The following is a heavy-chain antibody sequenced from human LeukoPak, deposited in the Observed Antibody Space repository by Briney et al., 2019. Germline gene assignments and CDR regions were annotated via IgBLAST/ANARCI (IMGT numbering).Heavy chain of an antibody. Sequence: EASVKASCKASGGTFSSYAISWVRQAPGQGLEWMGRIIPILGIANYAQKFQGRVTITADKSTSTAYMELSSLRSEDTAVYYCASGETIVGAIDYWGQGTLVTVSS. D-gene: IGHD1-26*01. CDR3: ASGETIVGAIDY. CDR1: GGTFSSYA. V-gene: IGHV1-69*04. CDR2: IIPILGIA. J-gene: IGHJ4*02.